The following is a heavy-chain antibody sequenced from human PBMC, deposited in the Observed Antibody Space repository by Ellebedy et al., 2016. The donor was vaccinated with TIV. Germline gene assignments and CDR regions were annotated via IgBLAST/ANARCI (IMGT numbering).Heavy chain of an antibody. J-gene: IGHJ2*01. CDR3: AKGPQIRRGPWYFDI. CDR1: GFTFSDYG. D-gene: IGHD3-16*01. CDR2: IAYDGSLA. Sequence: PGGSLRLSCEASGFTFSDYGIHWVRRTPGKGLEWLGVIAYDGSLAYYRESVRGRFTLSRDTSKHTVYLQLNSLGPDDTAVYHFAKGPQIRRGPWYFDIWGRGTLVTVSS. V-gene: IGHV3-30*18.